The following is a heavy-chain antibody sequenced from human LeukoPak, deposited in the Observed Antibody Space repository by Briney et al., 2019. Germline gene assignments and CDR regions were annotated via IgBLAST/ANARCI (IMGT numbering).Heavy chain of an antibody. CDR3: ARASPDCSSTSCYKGGAYYFDY. Sequence: SDTLSLTCAVSGGSISSSNWWSWVRHPPGQGLEWIGEIYHSGSTNYNPSLKSRVTIPVDKSKNQVSLNLSSVTAADTAVYYWARASPDCSSTSCYKGGAYYFDYWGQGTLVTVSS. V-gene: IGHV4-4*02. J-gene: IGHJ4*02. D-gene: IGHD2-2*02. CDR2: IYHSGST. CDR1: GGSISSSNW.